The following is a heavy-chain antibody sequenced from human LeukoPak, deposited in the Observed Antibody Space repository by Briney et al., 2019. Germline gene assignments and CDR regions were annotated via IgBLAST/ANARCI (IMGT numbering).Heavy chain of an antibody. Sequence: SETLSLTCTVSGGSIGTYYWSWVRQSPGKGLEWIGYIYVTGDRYNPYLQSRVTISVDTSRNQFFLKMSSVTAADTAVYYCARHIGGGIEDMDVWGKGTKVTVSS. J-gene: IGHJ6*03. D-gene: IGHD3-16*02. V-gene: IGHV4-59*08. CDR2: IYVTGD. CDR1: GGSIGTYY. CDR3: ARHIGGGIEDMDV.